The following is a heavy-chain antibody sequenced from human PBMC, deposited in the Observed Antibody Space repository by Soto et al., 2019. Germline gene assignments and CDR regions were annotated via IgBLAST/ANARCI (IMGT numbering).Heavy chain of an antibody. Sequence: QVQLVESGGGVVQPGTSLRLTCAGSGFTFSRNGMHWVRQAPGKGLEWVALVSYDGSQKYYVDSVKGRFTISRDNSENTLYLQMNSLRPEDTAVYYCARWVGGSMSDHSGKSESWCPGTMVTVSS. CDR2: VSYDGSQK. CDR1: GFTFSRNG. J-gene: IGHJ5*02. V-gene: IGHV3-30*03. D-gene: IGHD1-26*01. CDR3: ARWVGGSMSDHSGKSES.